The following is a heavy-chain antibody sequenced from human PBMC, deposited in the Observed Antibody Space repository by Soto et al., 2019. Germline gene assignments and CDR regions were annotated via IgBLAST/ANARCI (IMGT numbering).Heavy chain of an antibody. J-gene: IGHJ4*02. CDR1: GFTFSHAW. V-gene: IGHV3-15*07. CDR3: ATDVPAQGRGEFDY. Sequence: EVQLVESGGGFVKPGGSLRLSCAASGFTFSHAWMNWVRQAPGKGLEWVGRIKSNTDGGTTEYAAPVKGRFTLSRDESTNTLFLQMNSLPTEDTAVYFCATDVPAQGRGEFDYWGQGTLVTVS. CDR2: IKSNTDGGTT.